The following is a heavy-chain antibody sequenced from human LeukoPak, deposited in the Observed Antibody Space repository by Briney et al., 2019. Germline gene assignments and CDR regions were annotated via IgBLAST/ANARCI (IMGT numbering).Heavy chain of an antibody. CDR3: ASQQSFHYYYMDV. J-gene: IGHJ6*03. D-gene: IGHD2/OR15-2a*01. CDR2: INADGSST. CDR1: GFIFNNYW. V-gene: IGHV3-74*01. Sequence: GGSLRLSCAASGFIFNNYWMSWVRQAPGKGLVWVSSINADGSSTSYADSMKGRFTISRDNAKNTLYLQMNSLRAEDTAVYYCASQQSFHYYYMDVWGKGTTVTVSS.